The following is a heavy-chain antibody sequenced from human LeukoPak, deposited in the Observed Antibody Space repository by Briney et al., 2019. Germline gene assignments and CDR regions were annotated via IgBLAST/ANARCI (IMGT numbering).Heavy chain of an antibody. CDR3: ARVPLSGYYDSSGYMSY. Sequence: SVKVSCKTSGGTFSSYAISWVRQAPGQGLEWMGRIIPIFGTANYAQKFQGRVTITTDESTSTAYMELSSLRSEDTAVYYCARVPLSGYYDSSGYMSYWGQGTLVTVSS. J-gene: IGHJ4*02. CDR1: GGTFSSYA. V-gene: IGHV1-69*05. CDR2: IIPIFGTA. D-gene: IGHD3-22*01.